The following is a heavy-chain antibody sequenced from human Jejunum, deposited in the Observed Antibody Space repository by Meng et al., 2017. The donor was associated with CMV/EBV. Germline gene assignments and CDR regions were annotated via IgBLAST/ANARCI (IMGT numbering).Heavy chain of an antibody. V-gene: IGHV3-23*01. CDR1: FNFRSYA. Sequence: FNFRSYAMDWVRQAPGKGLEWVSDISGTGDYTYYTDSVKSRFTVSRDNSKNTLYLQMNSLRGEDTAVYYCANLRFLQWSWGGVDYWGQGTLVTVSS. CDR2: ISGTGDYT. CDR3: ANLRFLQWSWGGVDY. D-gene: IGHD3-3*01. J-gene: IGHJ4*02.